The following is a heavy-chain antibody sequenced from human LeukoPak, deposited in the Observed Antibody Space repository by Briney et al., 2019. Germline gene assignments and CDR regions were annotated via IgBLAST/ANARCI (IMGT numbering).Heavy chain of an antibody. CDR3: AELGITMIGGV. CDR1: GSTFSNYA. J-gene: IGHJ6*04. V-gene: IGHV3-23*01. Sequence: GGSLRLSCAASGSTFSNYAMSWVRQAPGKGLEWVSGISGSGGSTYYADSVKGRFTISRDNAKNSLYLQMSSLRAEDTAVYYCAELGITMIGGVWGKGTTVTISS. D-gene: IGHD3-10*02. CDR2: ISGSGGST.